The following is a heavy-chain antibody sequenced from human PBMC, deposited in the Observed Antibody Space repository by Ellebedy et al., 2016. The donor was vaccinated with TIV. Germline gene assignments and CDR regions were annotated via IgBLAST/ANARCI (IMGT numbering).Heavy chain of an antibody. CDR3: ARGYSSGSYFA. CDR2: IKEDGSDK. V-gene: IGHV3-7*01. CDR1: GFTFSSFW. Sequence: GGSLRLSCAASGFTFSSFWISWVSQAPGKGLEWVATIKEDGSDKYYLDSVKGRFTISRDNTKNSLYLQMNSLRVEDTAVYSCARGYSSGSYFAWGQGTLVTVSS. D-gene: IGHD3-10*01. J-gene: IGHJ4*02.